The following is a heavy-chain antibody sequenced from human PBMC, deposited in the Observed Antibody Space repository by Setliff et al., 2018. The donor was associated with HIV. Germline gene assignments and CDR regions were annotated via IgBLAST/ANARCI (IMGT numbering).Heavy chain of an antibody. CDR3: ARGRDASTWYLSHFYSYYYLDV. CDR2: INHSGTT. J-gene: IGHJ6*03. Sequence: PSETLSLTCTVSGGPLSGYFWTWIRQTPDKGLEWIGDINHSGTTNYNLSLKSRTTLSLDTSKNQLSLKLTSVVAADTGLYFCARGRDASTWYLSHFYSYYYLDVWGNGTTVTRLL. V-gene: IGHV4-34*01. CDR1: GGPLSGYF. D-gene: IGHD6-13*01.